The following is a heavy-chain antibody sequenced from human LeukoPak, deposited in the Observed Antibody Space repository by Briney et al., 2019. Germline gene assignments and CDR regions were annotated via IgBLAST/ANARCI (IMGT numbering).Heavy chain of an antibody. CDR2: INAGNGNT. Sequence: VASVKVCCKASGYTFTSYAMHWVRQAPGQRLEWMGWINAGNGNTKYSQKFQGRVTITRDTSASTAYMELSSLRSEDTAVYYCARDGRDVYSVAGTFFDYWGQGTLVTVSS. CDR1: GYTFTSYA. D-gene: IGHD6-19*01. V-gene: IGHV1-3*01. CDR3: ARDGRDVYSVAGTFFDY. J-gene: IGHJ4*02.